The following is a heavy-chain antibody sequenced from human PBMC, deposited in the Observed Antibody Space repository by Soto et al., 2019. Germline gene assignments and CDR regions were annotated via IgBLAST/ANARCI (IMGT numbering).Heavy chain of an antibody. CDR1: GGTFSSYA. CDR2: IIPIFGPA. D-gene: IGHD3-22*01. J-gene: IGHJ6*02. CDR3: ARDRYYDRSGPPGGMDV. V-gene: IGHV1-69*05. Sequence: SVKVSCKASGGTFSSYAISWVRQAPGQGLEWMGGIIPIFGPANYAQKFQGRVTITTDESTSTAYMELSSLRSEDTAVYYCARDRYYDRSGPPGGMDVWGQGTTVTVSS.